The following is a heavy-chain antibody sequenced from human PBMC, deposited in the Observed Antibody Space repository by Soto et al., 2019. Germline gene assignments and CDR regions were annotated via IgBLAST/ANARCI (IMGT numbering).Heavy chain of an antibody. CDR3: ARSVRIAAAGTRLYYYYGMDV. D-gene: IGHD6-13*01. V-gene: IGHV4-59*12. CDR1: GRSISSYY. J-gene: IGHJ6*02. Sequence: SETLSPTCTVSGRSISSYYWSWIRQPPEKGPEWIGYINHSGSTNYNPSLKSRVTISVDTSKSQFSLKLSSVTAADTAVYYCARSVRIAAAGTRLYYYYGMDVWGQGTTVTVSS. CDR2: INHSGST.